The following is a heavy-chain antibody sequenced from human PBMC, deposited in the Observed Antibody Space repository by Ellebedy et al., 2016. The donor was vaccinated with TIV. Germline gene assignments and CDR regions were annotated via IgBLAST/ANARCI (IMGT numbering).Heavy chain of an antibody. CDR2: FYSGGST. CDR3: ARKTDTGTAGDY. J-gene: IGHJ4*02. D-gene: IGHD1-1*01. V-gene: IGHV3-53*01. CDR1: GFTVGNNF. Sequence: PGGSLRLSCAASGFTVGNNFMSWVRQAPGKGLEWVSLFYSGGSTDYADSVKSRFTISRNSSKNTLYLQMNSLRAEDKAMYYCARKTDTGTAGDYWGQGTPVTVSS.